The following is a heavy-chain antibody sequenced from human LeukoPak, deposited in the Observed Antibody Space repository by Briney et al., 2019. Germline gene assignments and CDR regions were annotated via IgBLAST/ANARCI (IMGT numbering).Heavy chain of an antibody. CDR1: GYTFTSYA. D-gene: IGHD2-21*02. Sequence: ASVKVSCKPSGYTFTSYALSWVRQAPGQGLEWMGWISTYSGNTNYAQKLQGRITMTIETSTSTAYMELRSLRSDDTAVYYCARGGSRVVTYDNFDYWGQGTLVTVSS. V-gene: IGHV1-18*01. CDR2: ISTYSGNT. J-gene: IGHJ4*01. CDR3: ARGGSRVVTYDNFDY.